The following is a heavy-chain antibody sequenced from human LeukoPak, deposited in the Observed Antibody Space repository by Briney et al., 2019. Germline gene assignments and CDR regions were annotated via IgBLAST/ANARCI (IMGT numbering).Heavy chain of an antibody. CDR2: INPNSGGT. Sequence: ASVTASCKASGYTFTVYYMHWVRQAPGQGLQWMGWINPNSGGTNYAQKFQGRVTMTRDTSISTAYMELSRLRSDDTAVYYCARDQVGWNARFDPWGQGTLVTVSS. CDR1: GYTFTVYY. J-gene: IGHJ5*02. CDR3: ARDQVGWNARFDP. V-gene: IGHV1-2*02. D-gene: IGHD1-1*01.